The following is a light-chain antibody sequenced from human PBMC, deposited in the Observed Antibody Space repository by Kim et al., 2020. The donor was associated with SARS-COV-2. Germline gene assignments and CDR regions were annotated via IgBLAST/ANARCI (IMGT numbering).Light chain of an antibody. CDR2: DVN. CDR1: SSDVGAYKY. Sequence: QSALTQPASVSGSPGQSITLSCTGTSSDVGAYKYVSWYRQYPGQAPKVIIYDVNKRPAGVSDRFSGSKSDNTASLTIYGLQSEDEAEYYCSSYTTTGTLVFGGGTKVTVL. J-gene: IGLJ3*02. V-gene: IGLV2-14*03. CDR3: SSYTTTGTLV.